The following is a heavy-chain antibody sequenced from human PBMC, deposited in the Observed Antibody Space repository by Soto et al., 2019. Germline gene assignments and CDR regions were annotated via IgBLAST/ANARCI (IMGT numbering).Heavy chain of an antibody. Sequence: EVQLLEAGGGLVQPGGSLRLSCAASGFTFSSYAMSWVRQAPGKGLEWVSAISGSGGSTYYADSVKGRFTISRDNSKNTLYLQMNSLRAEDTAVYYCAKDGDFWSGYPPTYWGQGTLVTVSS. CDR2: ISGSGGST. J-gene: IGHJ4*02. CDR3: AKDGDFWSGYPPTY. D-gene: IGHD3-3*01. V-gene: IGHV3-23*01. CDR1: GFTFSSYA.